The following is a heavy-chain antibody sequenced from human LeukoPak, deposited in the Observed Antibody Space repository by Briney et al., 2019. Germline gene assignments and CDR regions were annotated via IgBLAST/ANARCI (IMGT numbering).Heavy chain of an antibody. CDR1: RVTFSRYG. CDR2: ISYDGSNK. V-gene: IGHV3-30*18. J-gene: IGHJ6*02. CDR3: AKELKWGEYYGMDV. Sequence: GRSLRLSCAASRVTFSRYGMHWVRQAPGKGLEWVAAISYDGSNKYYGDSVKGRFTISRDNSKNTLYLQMNSLRAEDTALYYCAKELKWGEYYGMDVWGQGTTVTVSS. D-gene: IGHD3-16*01.